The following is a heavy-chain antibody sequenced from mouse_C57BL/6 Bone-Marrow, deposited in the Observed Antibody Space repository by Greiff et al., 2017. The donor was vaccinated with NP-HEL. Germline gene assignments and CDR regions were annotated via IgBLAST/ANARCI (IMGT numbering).Heavy chain of an antibody. J-gene: IGHJ4*01. D-gene: IGHD1-1*01. CDR2: FHPYHNDP. Sequence: QVQLQQSGAELVKPGASVKMSCKASGYTFTTYPIAWMKQSHGNCLKWIGNFHPYHNDPKYNEKFKGKATLTVAKSSSTVYLDLSRLTSDDSAVYYGARRSNVDYAMDYWGQGTSVTVSS. V-gene: IGHV1-47*01. CDR3: ARRSNVDYAMDY. CDR1: GYTFTTYP.